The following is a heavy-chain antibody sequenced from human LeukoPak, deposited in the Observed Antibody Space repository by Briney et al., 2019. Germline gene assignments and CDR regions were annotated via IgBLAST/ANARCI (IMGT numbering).Heavy chain of an antibody. CDR3: AKEGGDYGYFDL. D-gene: IGHD2-21*01. J-gene: IGHJ2*01. Sequence: GGSLRLSCAASGFTFSSYGMHWVRQAPGKGLEWVAVIWYDGSNKYYADSVKGRFTISRDNSKNTLYLQMNSLRAEDTAEYYCAKEGGDYGYFDLWGRGTLVTVSS. CDR2: IWYDGSNK. V-gene: IGHV3-33*06. CDR1: GFTFSSYG.